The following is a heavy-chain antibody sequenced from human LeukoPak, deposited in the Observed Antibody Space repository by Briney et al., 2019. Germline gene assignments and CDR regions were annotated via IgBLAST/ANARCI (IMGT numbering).Heavy chain of an antibody. D-gene: IGHD5-12*01. CDR2: IYKSGST. Sequence: PSETLSLTCTASGGSISNYYWSWIRQPPGQGLEWIGHIYKSGSTDCTPSLKSRVTISVDTSKNQFSMKLSSVTAADTAVYYCARGYITDPFDYWGQGALVAVSS. CDR1: GGSISNYY. J-gene: IGHJ4*02. V-gene: IGHV4-59*01. CDR3: ARGYITDPFDY.